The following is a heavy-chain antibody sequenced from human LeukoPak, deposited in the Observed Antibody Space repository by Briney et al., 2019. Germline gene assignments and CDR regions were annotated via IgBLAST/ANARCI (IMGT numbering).Heavy chain of an antibody. CDR2: IYSGGST. J-gene: IGHJ2*01. D-gene: IGHD1-26*01. V-gene: IGHV3-53*01. Sequence: GGSLRLSCAASGFTVSINYTTWVRQAPGKGLEWVSVIYSGGSTYYADSVKGRFTISRDNSKNTVYLQMNTLRAEDTAIYYCAKDRTVGASYWYFDLWGRGTLVTVSS. CDR3: AKDRTVGASYWYFDL. CDR1: GFTVSINY.